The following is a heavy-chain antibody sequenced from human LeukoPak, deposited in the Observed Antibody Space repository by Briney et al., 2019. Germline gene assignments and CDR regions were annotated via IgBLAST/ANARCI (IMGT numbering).Heavy chain of an antibody. CDR3: ARVVAIAAAGTDYFDY. CDR2: INHSGST. Sequence: SETLSLTCTVSGGSISSGGYYWSWIRQPPGKGLEWIGEINHSGSTNYNPSLKSRVTISVDTSKNQFSLKLSSVTAADTAVYYCARVVAIAAAGTDYFDYWGQGTLVTVSS. V-gene: IGHV4-39*07. CDR1: GGSISSGGYY. J-gene: IGHJ4*02. D-gene: IGHD6-13*01.